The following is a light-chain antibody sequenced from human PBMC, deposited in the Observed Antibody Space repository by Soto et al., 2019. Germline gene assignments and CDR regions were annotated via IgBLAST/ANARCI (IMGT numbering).Light chain of an antibody. CDR1: QSISSY. CDR2: AAS. V-gene: IGKV1-39*01. CDR3: QQSYSNPWT. J-gene: IGKJ1*01. Sequence: DIQMTQSPSSLSASVGDRVTITCRTSQSISSYLNWYQQKPGKAPNLLIYAASSLQSGFPSRFSGSGSGTECTLTISSLQPEDFATYYCQQSYSNPWTFGQGTKVETK.